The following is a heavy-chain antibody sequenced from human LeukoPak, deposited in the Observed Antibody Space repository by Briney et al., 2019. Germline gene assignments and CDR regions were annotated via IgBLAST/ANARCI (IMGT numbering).Heavy chain of an antibody. CDR1: GFTFSSYW. D-gene: IGHD3-10*02. Sequence: GGSLRLSCAASGFTFSSYWMTWVRQAPGKGLEWVANIKQDGSEKYYVDSVKGRFTISRDNAKNSLSLQMNSLRAEDTAVYYCARSLRVRGVPDYMDVWGKGTTVIISS. CDR3: ARSLRVRGVPDYMDV. J-gene: IGHJ6*03. V-gene: IGHV3-7*01. CDR2: IKQDGSEK.